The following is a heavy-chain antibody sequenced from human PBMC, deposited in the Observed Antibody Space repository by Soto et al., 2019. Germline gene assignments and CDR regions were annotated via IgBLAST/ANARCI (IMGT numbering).Heavy chain of an antibody. CDR1: GGTFSSYA. V-gene: IGHV1-69*06. J-gene: IGHJ6*02. CDR3: AKPGYSYGVYYYYGMDV. Sequence: QVQLVQSGAEVKKPGSSVKVSCKASGGTFSSYAISWVRQAPGQGLEWMGGIIPIFGTANYAQKFQGRVTITADKSTSTAYMELSSLRSEDTAVYSCAKPGYSYGVYYYYGMDVWGQGTTVTVSS. CDR2: IIPIFGTA. D-gene: IGHD5-18*01.